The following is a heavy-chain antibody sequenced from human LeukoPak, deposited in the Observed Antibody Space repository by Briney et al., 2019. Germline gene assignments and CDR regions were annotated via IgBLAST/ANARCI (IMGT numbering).Heavy chain of an antibody. J-gene: IGHJ6*04. Sequence: GGSLRLSCAAPGFTFSSYAMHWVRQAPGKGLEWVAVISYDGSNKYYADSVKGRFTISRDNSKNTLYLQMNSLRAEDTAVYYCAGHYYYYYGMDVWGKGTTVTVSS. CDR3: AGHYYYYYGMDV. CDR1: GFTFSSYA. CDR2: ISYDGSNK. V-gene: IGHV3-30*04.